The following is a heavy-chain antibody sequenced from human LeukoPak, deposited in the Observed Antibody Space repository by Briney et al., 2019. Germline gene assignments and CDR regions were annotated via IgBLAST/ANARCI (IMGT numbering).Heavy chain of an antibody. Sequence: SVKVSCKASGGTFSSYAISWVRQAPGQGLKWMGRITPILGIANYAQKFQGRVTITADKSTSTAYMELSSLRSEDTAVYYCASSWRDYDILTGYYPANWFDPWGQGTLVTVSS. CDR3: ASSWRDYDILTGYYPANWFDP. J-gene: IGHJ5*02. V-gene: IGHV1-69*04. CDR1: GGTFSSYA. CDR2: ITPILGIA. D-gene: IGHD3-9*01.